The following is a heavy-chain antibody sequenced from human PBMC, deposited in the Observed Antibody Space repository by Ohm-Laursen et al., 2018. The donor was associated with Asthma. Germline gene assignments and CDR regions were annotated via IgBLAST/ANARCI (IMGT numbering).Heavy chain of an antibody. D-gene: IGHD2-8*02. CDR1: GGAINRGGYY. CDR2: INHSGST. V-gene: IGHV4-34*01. J-gene: IGHJ6*02. CDR3: ARDDCTGGVCYGRPYYYYGMDV. Sequence: SDTLSLTCTVSGGAINRGGYYWSWIRQPPGKGLEWIGEINHSGSTNYNPSLKSRVTISVDTSKNQFSLKLSSVTAADTAVYYCARDDCTGGVCYGRPYYYYGMDVWGQGTTVTVSS.